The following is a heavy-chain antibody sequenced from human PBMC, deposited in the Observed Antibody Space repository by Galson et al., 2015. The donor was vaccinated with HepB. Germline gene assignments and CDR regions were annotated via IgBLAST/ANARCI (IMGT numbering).Heavy chain of an antibody. CDR3: ARGSSWYLNAFDI. V-gene: IGHV3-23*01. D-gene: IGHD6-13*01. Sequence: SLRLSCAASGFTFSSYAMSWVRQAPGKGLEWVSAISGSGGSTYYADSVKGRFTISRDNSKNTLYLQMNSLRAEDTAVYYCARGSSWYLNAFDIWGQGTMVTVSS. CDR1: GFTFSSYA. CDR2: ISGSGGST. J-gene: IGHJ3*02.